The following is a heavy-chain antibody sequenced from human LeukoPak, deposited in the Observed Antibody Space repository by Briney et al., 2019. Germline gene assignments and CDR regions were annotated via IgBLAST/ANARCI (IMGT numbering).Heavy chain of an antibody. CDR2: IRQDGGEK. V-gene: IGHV3-7*01. D-gene: IGHD6-13*01. Sequence: GGSLRLSCAVSGSTFTDYWMNWVRQAPGKGLEWVASIRQDGGEKYYVDSVKGRFTISRDNTKNSLYLQMSALRAEDTAVYYCARDGTAAGLYFDLWGQGTLVTVSS. CDR3: ARDGTAAGLYFDL. J-gene: IGHJ4*01. CDR1: GSTFTDYW.